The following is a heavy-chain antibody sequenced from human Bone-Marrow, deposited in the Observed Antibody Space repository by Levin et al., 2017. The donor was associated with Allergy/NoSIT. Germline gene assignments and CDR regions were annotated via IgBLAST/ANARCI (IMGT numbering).Heavy chain of an antibody. V-gene: IGHV5-51*01. CDR1: GYSFTSYW. Sequence: KVSCKGSGYSFTSYWIGWVRQMPGKGLEWMGIIYPGDSDTRYSPSFQGQVTISADKSISTAYLQWSSLKASDTAMYYCARRGSRGSSSWYYIDYWGQGTLVTVSS. CDR2: IYPGDSDT. D-gene: IGHD6-13*01. CDR3: ARRGSRGSSSWYYIDY. J-gene: IGHJ4*02.